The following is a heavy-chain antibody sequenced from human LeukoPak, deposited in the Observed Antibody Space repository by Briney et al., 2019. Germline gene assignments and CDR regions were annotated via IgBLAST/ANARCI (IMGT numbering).Heavy chain of an antibody. Sequence: GALRLSCAASGFTFSSYAMSWVRQAPGKGLGWVSAISGSGGSTYYADSVKGRFAISRDNSKNTLYLQMNSLRAEDTAVYYCAKGGRYYGSGSYYRIWGQGTLVTVSS. CDR1: GFTFSSYA. CDR3: AKGGRYYGSGSYYRI. D-gene: IGHD3-10*01. V-gene: IGHV3-23*01. J-gene: IGHJ4*02. CDR2: ISGSGGST.